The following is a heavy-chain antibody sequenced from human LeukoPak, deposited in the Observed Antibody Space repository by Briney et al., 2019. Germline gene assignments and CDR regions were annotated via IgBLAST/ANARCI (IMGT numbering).Heavy chain of an antibody. V-gene: IGHV3-66*01. D-gene: IGHD3-10*01. CDR1: GFTVKNNF. CDR2: LYSDGTT. CDR3: ARESSNFLGGENYFDS. J-gene: IGHJ4*02. Sequence: GGSLRLSCAASGFTVKNNFMNWIRQAPGKGLEWVSVLYSDGTTYYAGSVQGRFTISRDHPKNTLYLQMNSLRAEDSAMYYCARESSNFLGGENYFDSWGQGTLVTVSS.